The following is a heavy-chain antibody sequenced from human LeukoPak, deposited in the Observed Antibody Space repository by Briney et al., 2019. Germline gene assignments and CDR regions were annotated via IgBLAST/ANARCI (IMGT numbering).Heavy chain of an antibody. CDR1: GGSFSGYY. V-gene: IGHV4-34*01. D-gene: IGHD5-18*01. J-gene: IGHJ6*03. CDR2: INHSGST. CDR3: GAMVTYYYYYMDV. Sequence: SETLSLTCAVYGGSFSGYYWSWIRQPPGKGLEWIGEINHSGSTNYNPSLKSRVTISVDTSKNQFSLKLSSVTAADTAVYYCGAMVTYYYYYMDVWGKGTTVTVSS.